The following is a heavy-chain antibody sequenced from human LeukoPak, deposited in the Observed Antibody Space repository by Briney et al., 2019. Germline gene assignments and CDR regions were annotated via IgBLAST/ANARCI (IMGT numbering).Heavy chain of an antibody. CDR1: GFTFSSYA. CDR2: ISYDGSNK. D-gene: IGHD3-22*01. CDR3: ARGGDSNGYFHESFAFDI. Sequence: PGRSLRLSCAASGFTFSSYAMHWVRQAPGKGLEWVAVISYDGSNKYYADSVKGRFTISRDNSKNTLYLQMNSLRAEDTAVYYCARGGDSNGYFHESFAFDIWGQGTMVTVSS. J-gene: IGHJ3*02. V-gene: IGHV3-30-3*01.